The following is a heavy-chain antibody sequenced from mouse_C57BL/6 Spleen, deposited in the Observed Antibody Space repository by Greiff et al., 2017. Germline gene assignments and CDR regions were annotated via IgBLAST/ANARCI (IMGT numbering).Heavy chain of an antibody. J-gene: IGHJ4*01. D-gene: IGHD2-10*02. CDR3: ARGYGNYIYAMDY. CDR1: GYAFSSYW. Sequence: QVQLQQSGAELVKPGASVKISCKASGYAFSSYWMNWVKQRPGKGLEWIGQIYPGNGDTNYNGKFKGKATLTADKSSSTAYMQLRSLTSEDSAVYFCARGYGNYIYAMDYWGQGTSVTVSS. V-gene: IGHV1-80*01. CDR2: IYPGNGDT.